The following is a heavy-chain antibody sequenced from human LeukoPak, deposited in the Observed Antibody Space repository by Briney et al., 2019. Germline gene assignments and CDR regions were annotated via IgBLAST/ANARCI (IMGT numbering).Heavy chain of an antibody. CDR1: GFTFSSYE. J-gene: IGHJ4*02. CDR3: ARVRAVAGGNYFDY. V-gene: IGHV3-48*03. CDR2: ISSSGSTI. D-gene: IGHD6-19*01. Sequence: PGGSLRLSCAASGFTFSSYEMNWVRQAPGKGLEGVSYISSSGSTIYYADSVKGRFTISRDNAKNSLYLQMNSLRAKDTAVYYCARVRAVAGGNYFDYWGQGTLVTVSS.